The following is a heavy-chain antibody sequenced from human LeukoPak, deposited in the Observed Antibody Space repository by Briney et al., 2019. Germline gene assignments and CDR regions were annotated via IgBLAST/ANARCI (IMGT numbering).Heavy chain of an antibody. CDR3: AKDVLTMVRYFQH. CDR2: IRSKANSYAT. J-gene: IGHJ1*01. CDR1: GFTFSGSA. V-gene: IGHV3-73*01. D-gene: IGHD3-10*01. Sequence: GGSLKLSCAASGFTFSGSAMHWVRQASGKGLEWVGRIRSKANSYATAYAASVKGRFTISRDDSKNTAYLQMNSLRAEDTAVYYCAKDVLTMVRYFQHWGQGTLVTVSS.